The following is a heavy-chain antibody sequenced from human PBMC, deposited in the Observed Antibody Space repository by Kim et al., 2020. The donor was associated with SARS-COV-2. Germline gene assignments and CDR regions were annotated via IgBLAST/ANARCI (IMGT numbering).Heavy chain of an antibody. J-gene: IGHJ1*01. CDR1: GFTFSSYG. D-gene: IGHD2-2*01. CDR3: AKEDYQVLFQYFLH. CDR2: ISYDGSNK. Sequence: GGSLRLSCAASGFTFSSYGMHWVRQAPGKGLEWVAVISYDGSNKYYADSVKGRFTISRDNSKSTLSLQMDSLRVEDTAVYYCAKEDYQVLFQYFLHWGQGTLVTVSS. V-gene: IGHV3-30*18.